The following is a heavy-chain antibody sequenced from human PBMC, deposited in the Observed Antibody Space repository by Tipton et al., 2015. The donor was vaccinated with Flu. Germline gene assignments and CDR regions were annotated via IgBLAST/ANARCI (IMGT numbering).Heavy chain of an antibody. Sequence: LRLSCTVSGASISSGPYYWSWIRQPAGKGLEWIGRIYTSGRTNYNPSLKSRVNISVDTSKMQFSLKLNSVTAADTAVYYCARDGGSSWPDWGQGTLVTVSS. D-gene: IGHD6-13*01. J-gene: IGHJ4*02. V-gene: IGHV4-61*02. CDR3: ARDGGSSWPD. CDR2: IYTSGRT. CDR1: GASISSGPYY.